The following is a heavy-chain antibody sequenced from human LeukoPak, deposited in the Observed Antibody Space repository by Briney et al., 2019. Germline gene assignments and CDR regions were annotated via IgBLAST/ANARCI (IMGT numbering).Heavy chain of an antibody. CDR2: IYPGDSDT. V-gene: IGHV5-51*01. Sequence: GESLKISCKGSGYSFTSYWIGWVRQMPGKGLEWMGIIYPGDSDTGYSPSFQGQITISADKSISTAYLQWSSLKASDTAMYYCARQEGYSGYDWDDAFDIWGQGTMVTVSS. CDR1: GYSFTSYW. D-gene: IGHD5-12*01. J-gene: IGHJ3*02. CDR3: ARQEGYSGYDWDDAFDI.